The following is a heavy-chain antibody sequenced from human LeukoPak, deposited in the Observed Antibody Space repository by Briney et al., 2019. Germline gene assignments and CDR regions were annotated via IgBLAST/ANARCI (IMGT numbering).Heavy chain of an antibody. Sequence: GGSLRLSCSASGFPFSSYNMNWVRQAPGKGLEWVSWLQSSSRSLFYADALKGRFTVSRDDAKNSLYLQLNSLRAEDTAVYYCARPRMDIVVVVAATQYFQHWGQGTLVTVSS. CDR2: LQSSSRSL. V-gene: IGHV3-48*01. D-gene: IGHD2-15*01. CDR3: ARPRMDIVVVVAATQYFQH. CDR1: GFPFSSYN. J-gene: IGHJ1*01.